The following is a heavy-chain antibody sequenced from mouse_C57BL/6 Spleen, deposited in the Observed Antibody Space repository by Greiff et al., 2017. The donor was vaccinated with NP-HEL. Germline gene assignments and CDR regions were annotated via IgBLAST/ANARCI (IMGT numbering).Heavy chain of an antibody. V-gene: IGHV14-4*01. Sequence: VQLKESGAELVRPGASVKLSCTASGFNIKDDYMHWVKQRPEQGLEWIGWIVPENGDPEYASKFQGKATITADRSSNTAYLQLSSLTSEDTAVYYCTTLGSSLFAYWGQGTLVTVSA. J-gene: IGHJ3*01. D-gene: IGHD1-1*01. CDR3: TTLGSSLFAY. CDR2: IVPENGDP. CDR1: GFNIKDDY.